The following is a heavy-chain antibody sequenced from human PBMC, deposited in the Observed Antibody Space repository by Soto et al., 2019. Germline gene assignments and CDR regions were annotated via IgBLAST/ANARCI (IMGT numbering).Heavy chain of an antibody. J-gene: IGHJ4*02. CDR3: ASSIC. Sequence: GGSLRLSCAASGFMFSSYDMHWVRQAPGKGLEWVAVIWYDGSNKNYADSVKGRFTITRDNSKNTLYLQMNSLRAEDTAVYYCASSICWGQGTLVTVSS. CDR2: IWYDGSNK. V-gene: IGHV3-33*01. CDR1: GFMFSSYD.